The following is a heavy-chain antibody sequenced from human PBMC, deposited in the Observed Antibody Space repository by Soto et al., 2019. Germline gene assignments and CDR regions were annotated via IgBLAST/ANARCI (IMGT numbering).Heavy chain of an antibody. J-gene: IGHJ4*02. Sequence: PGGSLRLSCAASGITFSSYSLNWVRQAPGKGLEWVSSISSSGSYIYYADSVKGRFIISRDNAKNTLYLQMNSLRVEDTAMYYCAKRGVDTFGLSYWGQGTLVTVSS. CDR2: ISSSGSYI. CDR3: AKRGVDTFGLSY. D-gene: IGHD3-10*01. V-gene: IGHV3-21*01. CDR1: GITFSSYS.